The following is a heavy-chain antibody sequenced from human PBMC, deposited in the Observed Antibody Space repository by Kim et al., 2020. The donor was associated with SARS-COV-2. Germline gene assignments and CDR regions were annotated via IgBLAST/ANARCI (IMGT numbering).Heavy chain of an antibody. CDR3: ARVLLTGEFDY. CDR2: T. J-gene: IGHJ4*02. Sequence: TYYPGSVKGRFTISRENAKNSLYLQMNSLRAGDTAVYYCARVLLTGEFDYWGQGTLVTVSS. V-gene: IGHV3-13*01. D-gene: IGHD7-27*01.